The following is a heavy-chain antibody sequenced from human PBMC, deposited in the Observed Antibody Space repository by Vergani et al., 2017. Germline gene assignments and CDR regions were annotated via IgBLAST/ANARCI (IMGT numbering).Heavy chain of an antibody. CDR1: GGTFSSYA. Sequence: QVQLVQSGAEVKKPGSSVKVSCKASGGTFSSYAISWVRQAPGQGLEWMGGIIPIFGTANYAQKFQGRVTITADESTSTAYMELSSLRSEDTAEYYCARGEGYCSGGSCYPNWFDPWGQGTLVTVSS. J-gene: IGHJ5*02. CDR2: IIPIFGTA. V-gene: IGHV1-69*12. D-gene: IGHD2-15*01. CDR3: ARGEGYCSGGSCYPNWFDP.